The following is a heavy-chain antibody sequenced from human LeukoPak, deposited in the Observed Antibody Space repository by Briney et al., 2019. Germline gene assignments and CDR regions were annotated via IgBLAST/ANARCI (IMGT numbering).Heavy chain of an antibody. CDR1: GFTFDDYA. CDR3: ARDMGIVTGYYVDY. D-gene: IGHD3-9*01. CDR2: TNWDGGRT. J-gene: IGHJ4*02. V-gene: IGHV3-20*04. Sequence: RPGGSLRLSCAASGFTFDDYAMSWVRQTPGKGLEWVSGTNWDGGRTGYADSVKGRFTISRDNAKNTLYLQMDSLRAEDTAVYYCARDMGIVTGYYVDYWGQGTLVTVSS.